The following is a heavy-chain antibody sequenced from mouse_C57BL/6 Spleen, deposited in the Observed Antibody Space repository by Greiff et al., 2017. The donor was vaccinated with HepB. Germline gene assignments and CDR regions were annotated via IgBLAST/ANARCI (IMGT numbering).Heavy chain of an antibody. V-gene: IGHV3-6*01. J-gene: IGHJ3*01. CDR2: ISYDGSN. CDR1: GYSITSGYY. CDR3: ARRSRGESWFAY. Sequence: DVQLQESGPGLVKPSQSLSLTCSVTGYSITSGYYWNWIRQFPGNKLEWMGYISYDGSNNYNPSLKNRISITRDTSKNQFFLKLNSVTTEDTATYYCARRSRGESWFAYWGQGTLVTVSA.